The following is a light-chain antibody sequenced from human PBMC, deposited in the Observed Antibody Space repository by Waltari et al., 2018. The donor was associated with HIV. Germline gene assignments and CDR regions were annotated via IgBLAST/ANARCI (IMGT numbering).Light chain of an antibody. V-gene: IGLV1-47*01. CDR1: SSNIGSNS. CDR3: ATWDDSLSGVV. Sequence: QSVLTQPPSASGTPGQRVTISCSGSSSNIGSNSVYWYQQLPGTAPKLLIYRDNQRLSGVPDRVSGSKSGTSASLASSGLRSDDEADYYCATWDDSLSGVVFGGGTKVTVL. J-gene: IGLJ2*01. CDR2: RDN.